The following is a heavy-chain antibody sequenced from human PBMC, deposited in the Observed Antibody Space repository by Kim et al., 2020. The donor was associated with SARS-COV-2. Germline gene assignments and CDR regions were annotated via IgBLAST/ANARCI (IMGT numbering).Heavy chain of an antibody. D-gene: IGHD5-18*01. CDR1: GYTFTSYY. Sequence: ASVKVSCKASGYTFTSYYMHWVRPAPGQGLEWMGIINPSGGSTSYAQKFQGRVTMTRDTSTSTVYMELSSLRSEDTAVYYCARGGYSYGHQPTYYYYGMDVWGQGTTVTVSS. CDR3: ARGGYSYGHQPTYYYYGMDV. CDR2: INPSGGST. V-gene: IGHV1-46*01. J-gene: IGHJ6*02.